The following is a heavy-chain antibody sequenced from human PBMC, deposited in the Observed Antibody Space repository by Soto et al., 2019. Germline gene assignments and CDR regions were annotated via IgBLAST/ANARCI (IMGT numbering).Heavy chain of an antibody. V-gene: IGHV3-9*01. Sequence: PGGSLRLSCAASGFTFDDYAMHWVRQAPGKGLEWVSGISWNSGSIGYADSVKGRFTISRDNAKNSLHLQMNSLRAEDTALYYCAKGQQLDRRTHYYYYYMDVWGKGTTVTVSS. D-gene: IGHD6-13*01. CDR3: AKGQQLDRRTHYYYYYMDV. CDR1: GFTFDDYA. CDR2: ISWNSGSI. J-gene: IGHJ6*03.